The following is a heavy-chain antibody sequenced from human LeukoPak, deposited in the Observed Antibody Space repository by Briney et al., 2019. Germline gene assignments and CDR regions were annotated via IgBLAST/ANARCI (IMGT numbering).Heavy chain of an antibody. D-gene: IGHD1-26*01. CDR3: ARPLGADDAFDI. CDR2: IYYSGST. V-gene: IGHV4-59*01. Sequence: SETLSLTCPVSRGSISSYYWSWIRQPPGKGLEGIGHIYYSGSTSYNPSPKSRVTISVDTSKNQFSLRLSSVTAADTAVYYCARPLGADDAFDIWGQGTIVTVSS. J-gene: IGHJ3*02. CDR1: RGSISSYY.